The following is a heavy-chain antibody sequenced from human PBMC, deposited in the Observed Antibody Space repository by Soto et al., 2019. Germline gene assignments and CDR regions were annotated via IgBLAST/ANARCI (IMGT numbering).Heavy chain of an antibody. CDR2: IYPGDSET. V-gene: IGHV5-51*01. CDR1: GYRFFNSW. D-gene: IGHD3-9*01. J-gene: IGHJ4*02. Sequence: GESLKISCKGSGYRFFNSWIGWVRQMPGKGLEWMGIIYPGDSETRYSPSFQGQVTISTDKSISTAYLQWSSLKASDTALYYCARLIHSNILTGPYYIDYWGQGTLVSVSS. CDR3: ARLIHSNILTGPYYIDY.